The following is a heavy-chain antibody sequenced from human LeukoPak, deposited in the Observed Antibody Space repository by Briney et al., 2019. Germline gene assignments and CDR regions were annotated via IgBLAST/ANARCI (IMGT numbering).Heavy chain of an antibody. J-gene: IGHJ4*02. CDR2: NNPNSGGT. CDR1: GYTFTGYY. Sequence: GASVKVSCKASGYTFTGYYMHWVRHAPGQGLEWMGWNNPNSGGTNYAQKFEGRVTMTRDTSNSTADMELSSLTSEDTAVYYCARGHSSLRLYYFDYWGQGTLVTVSS. D-gene: IGHD6-6*01. CDR3: ARGHSSLRLYYFDY. V-gene: IGHV1-2*02.